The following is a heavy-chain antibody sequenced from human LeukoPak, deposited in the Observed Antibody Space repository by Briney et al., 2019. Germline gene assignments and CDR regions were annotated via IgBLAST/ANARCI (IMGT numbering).Heavy chain of an antibody. CDR2: IYYSGST. V-gene: IGHV4-30-4*01. CDR1: GGSISSGDYY. CDR3: ARVYVSSLGGHPTGYFDL. J-gene: IGHJ2*01. Sequence: SQTLSLTCTVSGGSISSGDYYWSWIRQPPGKGLEWIGYIYYSGSTYYNPSLKSRVTISVDTSKNQFSLKLSSVTAADTAVYYCARVYVSSLGGHPTGYFDLWGRGTLVTVSS. D-gene: IGHD2-15*01.